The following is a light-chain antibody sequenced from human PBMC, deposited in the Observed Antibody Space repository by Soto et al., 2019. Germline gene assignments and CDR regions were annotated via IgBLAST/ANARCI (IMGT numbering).Light chain of an antibody. V-gene: IGKV1-33*01. Sequence: DIQMTQSPSSLSASVGDRVTITCRASQSISSYLNWYQQKPGKAPKLLIYDASNLETGVPSRFSGSGSGTDFTFPISSLQPEDIATYYCQQYDNLPVTFGGGTKVEIK. CDR1: QSISSY. CDR3: QQYDNLPVT. J-gene: IGKJ4*01. CDR2: DAS.